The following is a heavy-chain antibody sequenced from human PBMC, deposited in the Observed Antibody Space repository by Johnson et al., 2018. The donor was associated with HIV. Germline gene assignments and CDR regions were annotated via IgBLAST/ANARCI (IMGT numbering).Heavy chain of an antibody. CDR1: GFNFSSYG. V-gene: IGHV3-30*19. CDR2: IWYDGSNK. J-gene: IGHJ3*02. Sequence: QVQLVESGGGVVQPGRSLRLSCAASGFNFSSYGMHWVRQAPGKGLEWVAVIWYDGSNKYYADSAKGRFTISRDNSKNTLYLQLSSLRTEDTAVFYCARGGVVHDAFDMWGQGTMVTVSS. D-gene: IGHD2-2*01. CDR3: ARGGVVHDAFDM.